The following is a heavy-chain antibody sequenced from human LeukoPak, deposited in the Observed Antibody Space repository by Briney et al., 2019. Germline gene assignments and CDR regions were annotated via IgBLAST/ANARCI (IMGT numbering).Heavy chain of an antibody. CDR1: GFTFTNYA. D-gene: IGHD7-27*01. CDR3: AKRSWGSGGAFDV. J-gene: IGHJ3*01. V-gene: IGHV3-23*01. CDR2: ISGSGDST. Sequence: PGGSLRLSCAASGFTFTNYAMSWVRQAPGEGLEWVSTISGSGDSTYYAGSVRGRFSISRDTSRNTFYLHMSSLRDEDTAIYYCAKRSWGSGGAFDVWGQGTVVTVSS.